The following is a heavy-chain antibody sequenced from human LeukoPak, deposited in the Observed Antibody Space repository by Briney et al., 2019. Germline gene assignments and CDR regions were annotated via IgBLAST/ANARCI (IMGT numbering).Heavy chain of an antibody. CDR2: INHSGST. Sequence: SETLSLTCAVYGGSFSGYYWSWIRHPPGKGLEWIGEINHSGSTNYNPSLKSRVTISVDTSKNQFSLKLSSVTAADTAVYYCAREPYYGSGSRWFDPWGQGTLVTVSS. J-gene: IGHJ5*02. CDR3: AREPYYGSGSRWFDP. D-gene: IGHD3-10*01. V-gene: IGHV4-34*01. CDR1: GGSFSGYY.